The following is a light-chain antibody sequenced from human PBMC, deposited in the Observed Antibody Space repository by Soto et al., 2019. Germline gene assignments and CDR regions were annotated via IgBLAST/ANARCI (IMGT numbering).Light chain of an antibody. J-gene: IGKJ1*01. CDR2: CAS. V-gene: IGKV3-20*01. CDR1: QSISSSS. CDR3: QQDDSSPRT. Sequence: EIVLTKSPGTLSLSPGEGATLSCRATQSISSSSLAWDKQKPGQAPRLLIYCASRRATGTPDRFNGSRSGTDFTLTTSRLEPYDFEVYYCQQDDSSPRTFGQVTEVDIX.